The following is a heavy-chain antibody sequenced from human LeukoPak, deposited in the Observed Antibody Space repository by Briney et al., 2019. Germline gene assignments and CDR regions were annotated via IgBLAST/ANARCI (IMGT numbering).Heavy chain of an antibody. D-gene: IGHD5-12*01. CDR2: ISAYNGNT. V-gene: IGHV1-18*01. CDR3: ARDLDSGYDSLFDY. J-gene: IGHJ4*02. CDR1: GYTFTSYG. Sequence: VASVKVSCKASGYTFTSYGISWVRQAPGQGLEWMGWISAYNGNTNYVQKLQGRVTMTTDTSTSTAYMELRSLRSDDTAVYYCARDLDSGYDSLFDYWGQGTLVTVSS.